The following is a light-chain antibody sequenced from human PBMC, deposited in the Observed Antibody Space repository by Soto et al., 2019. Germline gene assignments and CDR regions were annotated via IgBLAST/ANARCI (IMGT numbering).Light chain of an antibody. J-gene: IGKJ2*01. Sequence: EIVSTQSPATLSLSPGERATLSCRASQSVSSYLACYQQKPGQAPSLLIYDASKRATSSPARFSGSGSGTDFTLTISRLQHEDSAVYYCQQRANWPLTFGQGTKVEIK. CDR1: QSVSSY. CDR3: QQRANWPLT. V-gene: IGKV3-11*01. CDR2: DAS.